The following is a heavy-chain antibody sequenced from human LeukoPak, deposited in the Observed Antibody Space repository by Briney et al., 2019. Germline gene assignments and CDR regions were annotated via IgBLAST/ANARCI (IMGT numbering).Heavy chain of an antibody. V-gene: IGHV3-23*01. J-gene: IGHJ5*02. CDR1: GFTYSGYA. D-gene: IGHD3-10*01. Sequence: GGSLRLSCVGSGFTYSGYAMCWVRQAPGKGLEWVSSITASGDSTYYAGSVRGQFTISRDNSKSTLYLQMNSLRAEDTAVYYCAKDPGWEMVRGVIGWFDPWGQGTLVTVSS. CDR3: AKDPGWEMVRGVIGWFDP. CDR2: ITASGDST.